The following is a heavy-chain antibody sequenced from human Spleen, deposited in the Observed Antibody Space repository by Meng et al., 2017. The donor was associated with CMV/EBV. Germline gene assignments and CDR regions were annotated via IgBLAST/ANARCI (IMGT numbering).Heavy chain of an antibody. Sequence: SSNLWTWVRQVPGKGVEWSGEIYNSGSTKYNQALKSRDKISVDKFKNQFSLKMGSVTAADTAVYYCARIERRRILKYCGSDCSTTDYWGQGTLVTVSS. J-gene: IGHJ4*02. CDR2: IYNSGST. CDR1: SSNL. CDR3: ARIERRRILKYCGSDCSTTDY. D-gene: IGHD2-21*02. V-gene: IGHV4-4*02.